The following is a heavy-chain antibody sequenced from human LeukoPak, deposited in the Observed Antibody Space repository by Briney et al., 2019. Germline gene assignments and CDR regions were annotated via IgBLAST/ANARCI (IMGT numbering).Heavy chain of an antibody. CDR1: GFSFSAYA. CDR3: AREVSDGRAFDI. J-gene: IGHJ3*02. Sequence: PGGSLRLSCAASGFSFSAYAMYWVRQAPGKGLEYVSVIGTAGGSSYYADSVKGRFTISRDNSKNTLYLQMGTLRLDDMAVYYCAREVSDGRAFDIWGQGTMVTVSS. D-gene: IGHD2-21*01. V-gene: IGHV3-64*02. CDR2: IGTAGGSS.